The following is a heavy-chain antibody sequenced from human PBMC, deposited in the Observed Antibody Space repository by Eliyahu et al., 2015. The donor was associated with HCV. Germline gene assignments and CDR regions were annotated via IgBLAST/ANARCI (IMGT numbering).Heavy chain of an antibody. CDR1: GGSFSGYY. Sequence: QVQLQQWGAGLLKPSETLSLTXAVYGGSFSGYYWSWIRXPPGKGLEWIGXINHSGSTNYNPXLKSRVTISVDTSKNQFSLKLSSVTAADTAVYYCASNVYFDWLSPVDYWGQGTLVTVSS. V-gene: IGHV4-34*01. J-gene: IGHJ4*02. CDR3: ASNVYFDWLSPVDY. D-gene: IGHD3-9*01. CDR2: INHSGST.